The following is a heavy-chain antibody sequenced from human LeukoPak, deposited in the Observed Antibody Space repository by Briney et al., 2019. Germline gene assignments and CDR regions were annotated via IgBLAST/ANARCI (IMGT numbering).Heavy chain of an antibody. J-gene: IGHJ4*02. Sequence: SVKVSCKASGGTFSSYAISWVRQAPGQGLEWMGGIIPIFGTANYAQKFQGRVTITADESTSTACMELSSLRSEDTAVYYCARDDAANPESPFDYWGQGTLVTVSS. CDR1: GGTFSSYA. V-gene: IGHV1-69*13. D-gene: IGHD2-15*01. CDR2: IIPIFGTA. CDR3: ARDDAANPESPFDY.